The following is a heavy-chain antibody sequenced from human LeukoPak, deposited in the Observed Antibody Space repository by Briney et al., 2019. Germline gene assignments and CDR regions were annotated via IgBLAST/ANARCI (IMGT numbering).Heavy chain of an antibody. J-gene: IGHJ4*02. CDR1: GFAFSTYA. Sequence: PGGSLRLSCAASGFAFSTYAMSWVRQAPGKGLEWVSAPSGNGDKTFYAGSVRGRFTISRDNSKNRLFLQMYGLRAEDTAVYYCAKDLNYGFDYWGQGTLVTVSS. D-gene: IGHD3-10*01. CDR2: PSGNGDKT. CDR3: AKDLNYGFDY. V-gene: IGHV3-23*01.